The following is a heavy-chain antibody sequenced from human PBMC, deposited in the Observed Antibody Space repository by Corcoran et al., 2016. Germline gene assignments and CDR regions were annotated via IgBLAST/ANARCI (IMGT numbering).Heavy chain of an antibody. Sequence: QVQLVQSGAEVKKPGSSVKVSCKASGGTFSSYAISWVRQAPGQGLEWMGGIIPIFGTANYAQKFQGRVTITADKSTRTAYMELSSLRSEDTAVYYCANRGWWEHRQPLGSYFDYWGQGTLVTVSS. CDR3: ANRGWWEHRQPLGSYFDY. D-gene: IGHD2-15*01. CDR2: IIPIFGTA. V-gene: IGHV1-69*06. J-gene: IGHJ4*02. CDR1: GGTFSSYA.